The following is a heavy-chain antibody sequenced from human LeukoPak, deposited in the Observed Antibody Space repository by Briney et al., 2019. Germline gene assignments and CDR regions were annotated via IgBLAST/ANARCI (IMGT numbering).Heavy chain of an antibody. CDR3: AKDPLSGGLDV. J-gene: IGHJ6*02. CDR2: IDHSGDNT. Sequence: GGSLRLSCAASGFSFSSYPMSCVRQAPGKGLEWVSNIDHSGDNTYYAVSVKGWFTISRDNSKNTLILQMKSLRVEDTALYYCAKDPLSGGLDVWGQGTSVTVSS. D-gene: IGHD3-10*01. CDR1: GFSFSSYP. V-gene: IGHV3-23*01.